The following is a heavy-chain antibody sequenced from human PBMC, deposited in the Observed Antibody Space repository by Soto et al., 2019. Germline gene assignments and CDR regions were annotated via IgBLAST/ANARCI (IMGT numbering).Heavy chain of an antibody. D-gene: IGHD2-15*01. V-gene: IGHV4-30-4*01. CDR2: IYYSGST. J-gene: IGHJ4*02. CDR3: ARGSDIVTAGDDY. Sequence: QVQLQESGPGLVKPSQTLSLTCTVSGGSISSGDYYWSWIRQPPGKGLEWIGYIYYSGSTYYNPSLTRRVTISGDPSKNQFSLKLSAVTAADTAVYYCARGSDIVTAGDDYWGQGTLVTVSS. CDR1: GGSISSGDYY.